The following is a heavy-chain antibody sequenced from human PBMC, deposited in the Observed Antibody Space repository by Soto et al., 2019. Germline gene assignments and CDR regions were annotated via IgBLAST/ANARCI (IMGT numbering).Heavy chain of an antibody. J-gene: IGHJ6*03. V-gene: IGHV3-33*01. CDR3: AREGLTMVRDDYYYYMYV. D-gene: IGHD3-10*01. CDR1: GFTCSSYG. Sequence: QVQLVESGGGVVQPGRSLRLPCAASGFTCSSYGMHWVRQAPGKGLEWVAVIWYDGSNKYYADSVKGRFTISRDNSKNTRYLQMNSLRAADTAVYYCAREGLTMVRDDYYYYMYVWGNGTTVTFSS. CDR2: IWYDGSNK.